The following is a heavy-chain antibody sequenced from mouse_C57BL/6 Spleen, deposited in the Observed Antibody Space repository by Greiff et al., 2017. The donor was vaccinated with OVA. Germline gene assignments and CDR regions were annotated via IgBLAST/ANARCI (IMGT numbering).Heavy chain of an antibody. CDR3: ARRTGTLYAMDY. J-gene: IGHJ4*01. Sequence: EVKLQESGPELVKPGASVKMSCKASGYTFTDYNMHWVKQSHGKSLEWIGYINPNNGGTSYNQKFKGKATLTVNKSSSTAYMELRSLTSEDSAVYYCARRTGTLYAMDYWGQGTSVTVSS. CDR2: INPNNGGT. CDR1: GYTFTDYN. V-gene: IGHV1-22*01. D-gene: IGHD4-1*01.